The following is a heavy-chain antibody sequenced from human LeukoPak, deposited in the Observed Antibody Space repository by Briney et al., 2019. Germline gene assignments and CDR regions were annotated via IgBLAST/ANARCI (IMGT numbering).Heavy chain of an antibody. D-gene: IGHD2/OR15-2a*01. CDR1: GFTFSNYW. CDR2: IDSDGSST. V-gene: IGHV3-74*01. J-gene: IGHJ4*02. Sequence: PGGPLRLSCVASGFTFSNYWMHWVRQAPGKGLVWVSRIDSDGSSTIYADSVKGRFTISRDNAKNTLYLQMNSLRADDTAVYYCASSPAISNYWGQGTLVTVSS. CDR3: ASSPAISNY.